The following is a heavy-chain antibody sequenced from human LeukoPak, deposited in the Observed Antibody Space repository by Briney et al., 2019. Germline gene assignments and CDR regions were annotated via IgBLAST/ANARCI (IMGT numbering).Heavy chain of an antibody. J-gene: IGHJ4*02. CDR3: ARARRSGGSFIFDY. CDR2: IKQDGSEK. V-gene: IGHV3-7*01. CDR1: GFTFSSYW. Sequence: GGSLRLSCAASGFTFSSYWMSWVRQAPGKGLEWVANIKQDGSEKYYVDPVKGRFTISRDNAKNSLYLQMNSLRAEDTAVYYCARARRSGGSFIFDYWGQGTLVTVSS. D-gene: IGHD2-15*01.